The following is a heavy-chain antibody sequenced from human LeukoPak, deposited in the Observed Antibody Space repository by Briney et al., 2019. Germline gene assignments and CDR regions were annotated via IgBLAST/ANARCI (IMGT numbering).Heavy chain of an antibody. CDR2: ISSSGSTT. Sequence: PGGSLRLSCAASGFTFSSYEMNRVRQAPGKGLECISYISSSGSTTYYADSVKGRFTISRDNAKDSLYLQMNSLRADDTAVYYCARGDYCSSTRCYGGRFDYWGQGTLVTVSS. V-gene: IGHV3-48*03. J-gene: IGHJ4*02. CDR1: GFTFSSYE. CDR3: ARGDYCSSTRCYGGRFDY. D-gene: IGHD2-2*01.